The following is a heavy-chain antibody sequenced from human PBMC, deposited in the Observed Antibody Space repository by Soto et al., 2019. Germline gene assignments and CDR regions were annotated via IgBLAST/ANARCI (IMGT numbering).Heavy chain of an antibody. CDR3: ARDVGYRDQLLFYYYMDV. V-gene: IGHV3-33*01. D-gene: IGHD2-2*01. CDR1: GFTFSSYG. J-gene: IGHJ6*03. Sequence: GGSLRLSCAASGFTFSSYGMHWVRQAPGKGLEWVAVIWYDGSNKYYADSVKGRFTISRDNSKNTLYLQMNSLRAEDTAVYYCARDVGYRDQLLFYYYMDVWGKGTTVTVSS. CDR2: IWYDGSNK.